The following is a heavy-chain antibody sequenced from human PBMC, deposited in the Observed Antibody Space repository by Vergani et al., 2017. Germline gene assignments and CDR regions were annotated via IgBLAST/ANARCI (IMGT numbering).Heavy chain of an antibody. CDR2: IIPIFGTA. CDR3: ARDNDLWSGRINPGSEYFQH. D-gene: IGHD3-3*01. J-gene: IGHJ1*01. CDR1: GGTFSSYA. Sequence: QVQLVQSGAEVKKPGSSVKVSCKASGGTFSSYAISWVRQAPGQGLEWMGGIIPIFGTANYAQKFQGRVTITADESTSTAYMELSSLRSEDTAVYYWARDNDLWSGRINPGSEYFQHWGQGTLVTVSS. V-gene: IGHV1-69*01.